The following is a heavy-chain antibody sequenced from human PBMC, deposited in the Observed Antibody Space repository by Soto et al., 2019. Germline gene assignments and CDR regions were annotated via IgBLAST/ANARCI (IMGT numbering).Heavy chain of an antibody. CDR1: GFMFNNYD. D-gene: IGHD1-26*01. Sequence: PGGSLRLSCAASGFMFNNYDMDWVRQTPGKGLEWLSSISVTSSYIYYADSVKGRFTISRDNAKNSLYLQMTGLRAEDTAVYYCARHNAGTLPGSWGKGTLVTVSS. V-gene: IGHV3-21*06. CDR2: ISVTSSYI. J-gene: IGHJ5*02. CDR3: ARHNAGTLPGS.